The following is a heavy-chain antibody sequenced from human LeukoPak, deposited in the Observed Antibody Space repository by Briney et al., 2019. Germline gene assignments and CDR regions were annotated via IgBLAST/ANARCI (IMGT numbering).Heavy chain of an antibody. CDR1: GGSFSGYY. CDR2: INHSGST. V-gene: IGHV4-34*01. J-gene: IGHJ4*02. Sequence: PSETLSLTCAVYGGSFSGYYWSWIRQPPGKGLEWIGEINHSGSTYYNPSLKSRVTISVDTSKNQFSLKLSSVTAADTAVYYCARIHRVFYFDYWGQGTLVTVSS. D-gene: IGHD3-16*02. CDR3: ARIHRVFYFDY.